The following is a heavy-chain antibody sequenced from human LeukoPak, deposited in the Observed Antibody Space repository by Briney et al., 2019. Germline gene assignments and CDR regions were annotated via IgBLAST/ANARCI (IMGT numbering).Heavy chain of an antibody. D-gene: IGHD2-15*01. CDR3: ARDDSLDY. Sequence: QPGGSLRLSCAASGFTFSTYVLHWVRQAPGKGLEWVAVISYDGSNKYYADSVKGRFTISRDNSKNTLYLQMNSLRAEDTALYYCARDDSLDYWGQGTLVTVSS. V-gene: IGHV3-30-3*01. J-gene: IGHJ4*02. CDR1: GFTFSTYV. CDR2: ISYDGSNK.